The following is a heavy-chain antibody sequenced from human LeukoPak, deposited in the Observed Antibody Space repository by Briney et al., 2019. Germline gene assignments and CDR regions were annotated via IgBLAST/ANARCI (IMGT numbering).Heavy chain of an antibody. J-gene: IGHJ5*02. D-gene: IGHD2-2*01. CDR1: GFTFSDYY. CDR2: ISSSSSYT. CDR3: ASFPYCSSTSCSSP. Sequence: GGSLRLSCAASGFTFSDYYMSWIRQAPGKGLGWVSYISSSSSYTNYADSVKGRFTISRDNAKNSLYLQMNSLRAEDTAVYYCASFPYCSSTSCSSPWGQGTLVTVSS. V-gene: IGHV3-11*03.